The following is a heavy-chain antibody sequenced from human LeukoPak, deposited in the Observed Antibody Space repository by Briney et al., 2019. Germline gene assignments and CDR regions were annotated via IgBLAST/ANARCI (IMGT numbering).Heavy chain of an antibody. CDR2: MNPNSGNT. V-gene: IGHV1-8*03. J-gene: IGHJ4*02. CDR3: ARAYMTATRHFDS. Sequence: GASVKVSCKASGYTFTSYDINWVRQATGQGLEWMGWMNPNSGNTGYAQKFQGRVTITADASTSTAYMELSSLRSEDTAVYYCARAYMTATRHFDSWGQGTLVTVSS. CDR1: GYTFTSYD. D-gene: IGHD2-21*02.